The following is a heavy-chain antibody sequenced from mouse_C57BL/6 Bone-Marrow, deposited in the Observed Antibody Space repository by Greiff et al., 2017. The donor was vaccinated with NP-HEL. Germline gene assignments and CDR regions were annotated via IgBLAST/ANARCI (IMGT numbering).Heavy chain of an antibody. J-gene: IGHJ3*01. Sequence: VKLVESGPGLVAPSQSLSIPCTVSGFSLTSYAISWVRQPPGKGLEWLGVIWTGGGTHYNSALNSRLSISKDNSKSQVFLKMISLQTDDTARYYGARLSSYYEAWFAYWGQGTLVTVSA. D-gene: IGHD1-1*01. CDR2: IWTGGGT. V-gene: IGHV2-9-1*01. CDR1: GFSLTSYA. CDR3: ARLSSYYEAWFAY.